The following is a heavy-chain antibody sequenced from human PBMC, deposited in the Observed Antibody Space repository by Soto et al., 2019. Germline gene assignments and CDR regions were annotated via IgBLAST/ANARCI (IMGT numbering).Heavy chain of an antibody. V-gene: IGHV1-2*02. Sequence: QLHLVQSGAVVKKPGASVTVSCSASGYPVTAYYMHWVRQAPGRGLEWMGGINPATGAAKYTQTFRGMVTLTRDTSTSTVFMELSGLTSEDTAFFYCARGGGVGVAGSAAFDMWGQGTLVTVSS. CDR1: GYPVTAYY. CDR2: INPATGAA. D-gene: IGHD3-3*01. CDR3: ARGGGVGVAGSAAFDM. J-gene: IGHJ3*02.